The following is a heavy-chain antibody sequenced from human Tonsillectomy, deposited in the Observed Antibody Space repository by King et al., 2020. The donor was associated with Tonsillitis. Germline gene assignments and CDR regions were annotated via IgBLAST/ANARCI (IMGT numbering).Heavy chain of an antibody. CDR2: FYYRGSI. V-gene: IGHV4-59*08. Sequence: QLQESGPGLVKPSETLSLTCTVSGGSISTYSWSWIRQPPGKGLEWIGYFYYRGSINYNPSLKSRVTISVDTSKNQFSLKLSSVTAADTAGYYCAGHRAAAGTAYGDYYYYMDVWGKGTTVTVSS. CDR1: GGSISTYS. CDR3: AGHRAAAGTAYGDYYYYMDV. J-gene: IGHJ6*03. D-gene: IGHD6-13*01.